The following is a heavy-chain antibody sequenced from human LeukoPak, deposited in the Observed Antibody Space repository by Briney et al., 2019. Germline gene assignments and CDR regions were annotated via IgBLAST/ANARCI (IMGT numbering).Heavy chain of an antibody. D-gene: IGHD3-16*01. V-gene: IGHV3-66*01. J-gene: IGHJ4*02. Sequence: GGSLRLSCSVSGFIVSSNYMSWVRQAPGKGLEYVSVIYTDGRTYYADSVKGRFIISRDNSRNTLSLQMNSLRAEDTAVYYCVTTTWDTVMIHTPPFDHWGQGTLVTVSS. CDR2: IYTDGRT. CDR1: GFIVSSNY. CDR3: VTTTWDTVMIHTPPFDH.